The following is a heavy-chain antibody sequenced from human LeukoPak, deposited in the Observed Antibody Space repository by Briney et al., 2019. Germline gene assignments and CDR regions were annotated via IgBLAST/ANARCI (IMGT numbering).Heavy chain of an antibody. CDR3: ARDRRGADAFDI. CDR2: INHSGST. CDR1: GGSFSGYY. V-gene: IGHV4-34*01. D-gene: IGHD1-26*01. J-gene: IGHJ3*02. Sequence: SETLSLTCAAYGGSFSGYYWSWIRQPPGKGLEWIGEINHSGSTNYNPSLKSRVTISVDTSKNQFSLKLSSVTAADTAVYYCARDRRGADAFDIWGQGTMVTVSS.